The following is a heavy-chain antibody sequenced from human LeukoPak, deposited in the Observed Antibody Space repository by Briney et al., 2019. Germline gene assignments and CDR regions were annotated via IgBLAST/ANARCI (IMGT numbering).Heavy chain of an antibody. CDR2: INSGGSST. CDR1: GFTFSSYW. V-gene: IGHV3-74*01. J-gene: IGHJ4*02. Sequence: GSVRLSCAASGFTFSSYWMHWVRQAPGKGLVWVSSINSGGSSTTYADSVKGRFTISRDNAKNTLYLHVNSLRAEDTAVYYCARDRGSTFDYWGQGTLVTVSS. CDR3: ARDRGSTFDY. D-gene: IGHD3-10*01.